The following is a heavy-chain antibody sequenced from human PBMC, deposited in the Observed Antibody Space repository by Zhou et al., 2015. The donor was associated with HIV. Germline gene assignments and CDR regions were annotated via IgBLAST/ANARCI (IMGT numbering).Heavy chain of an antibody. CDR1: GFTVSSNY. CDR3: ARDPSFGFNVGAPSAMDV. Sequence: VESGGDLVRPGGSLRLSCRVSGFTVSSNYMSWVRQAPGKGLEWVSIIYTRGSTHYTDSVKGRFTISRDNSKNTLYLQMNSLRAEDTAVYYCARDPSFGFNVGAPSAMDVWGQGP. D-gene: IGHD1-26*01. J-gene: IGHJ6*02. V-gene: IGHV3-53*01. CDR2: IYTRGST.